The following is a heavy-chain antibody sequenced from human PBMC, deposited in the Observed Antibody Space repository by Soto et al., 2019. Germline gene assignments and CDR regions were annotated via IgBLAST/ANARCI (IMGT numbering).Heavy chain of an antibody. CDR1: GFTFSSCA. J-gene: IGHJ4*01. V-gene: IGHV3-30-3*01. CDR2: VSYDGSNK. CDR3: ARDRVVAGIGEVEY. Sequence: GSLRLSSAASGFTFSSCAMHWVRQARGNGLEWVAVVSYDGSNKYYGDSVKGRFTISRDNSKNTLYLQMNSLRVDDTAVYYCARDRVVAGIGEVEYWG. D-gene: IGHD6-19*01.